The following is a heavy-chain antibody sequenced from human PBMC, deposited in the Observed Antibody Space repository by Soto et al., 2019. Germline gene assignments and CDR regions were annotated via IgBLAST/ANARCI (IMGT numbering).Heavy chain of an antibody. CDR3: ARDLFEGKRFLEWLFPDY. D-gene: IGHD3-3*01. J-gene: IGHJ4*02. CDR1: GFTFSSYG. Sequence: GGSLRLSCAASGFTFSSYGMHWVRQAPGKGLEWVAVIWYDGSNKYYADSVKGRFTISRDNSKNTLYLQMNSLRAEDTAVYYCARDLFEGKRFLEWLFPDYWGQGTLVMSPQ. CDR2: IWYDGSNK. V-gene: IGHV3-33*01.